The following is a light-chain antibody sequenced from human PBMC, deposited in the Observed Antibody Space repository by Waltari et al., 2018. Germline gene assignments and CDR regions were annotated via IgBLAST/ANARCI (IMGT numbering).Light chain of an antibody. Sequence: DIQLTQSPSFLSASVRDRVTITCRASQGISNYLAWYQQKPGKAPKLLIYSASTLQSGVPSRFSGSGYATEFSLTISSLQPGDFATYYCQQLNSYPLTFGGGTKVEIK. CDR1: QGISNY. CDR2: SAS. CDR3: QQLNSYPLT. V-gene: IGKV1-9*01. J-gene: IGKJ4*01.